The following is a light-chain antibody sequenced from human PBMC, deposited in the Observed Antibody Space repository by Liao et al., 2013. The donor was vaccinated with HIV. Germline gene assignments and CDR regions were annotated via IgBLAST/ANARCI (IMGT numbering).Light chain of an antibody. CDR1: KLGDKY. CDR2: QDS. V-gene: IGLV3-1*01. Sequence: SYELTQPPSVSVSPGQTASITCSGDKLGDKYACWYQQKPGQSPVLVIYQDSKRPSGIPERFSGSNSGNTATLTISRVEAGDEADYYCQVWDSSSDHPYVFGTGTQVTVL. CDR3: QVWDSSSDHPYV. J-gene: IGLJ1*01.